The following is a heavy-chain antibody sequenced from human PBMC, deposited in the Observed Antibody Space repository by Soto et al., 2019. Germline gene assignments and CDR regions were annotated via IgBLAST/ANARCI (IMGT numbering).Heavy chain of an antibody. D-gene: IGHD3-22*01. CDR2: IIPNFGTA. CDR3: ARVGYYDSSGYYELPY. Sequence: QVQLVQSGAEVKKPGSSVKVSCKASGGTFSSYAISWVRQAPGQGLEWMGGIIPNFGTANYAQKFQGRVTITADESTSTADMELSRLRSEDTAVYYCARVGYYDSSGYYELPYWGQGTLVTVSS. CDR1: GGTFSSYA. V-gene: IGHV1-69*12. J-gene: IGHJ4*02.